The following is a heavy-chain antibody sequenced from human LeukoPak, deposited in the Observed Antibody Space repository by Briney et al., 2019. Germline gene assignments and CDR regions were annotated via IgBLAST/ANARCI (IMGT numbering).Heavy chain of an antibody. CDR3: ASAFYGGNPDAGY. Sequence: GGSLRLSCAASGFDFSRNYMNWVRQAPGRGLEWVSAIYSSGNTYYADSVKGRFTISRDNSKNTLYLQMNSLRAEDTAVYYCASAFYGGNPDAGYWGQGTLVTVSS. V-gene: IGHV3-53*01. J-gene: IGHJ4*02. D-gene: IGHD4-23*01. CDR2: IYSSGNT. CDR1: GFDFSRNY.